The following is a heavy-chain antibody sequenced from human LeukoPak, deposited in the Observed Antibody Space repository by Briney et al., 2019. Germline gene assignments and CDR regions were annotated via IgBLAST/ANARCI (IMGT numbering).Heavy chain of an antibody. D-gene: IGHD2-2*02. Sequence: PSEALSLTCAVYGGSFSGYYWTWIRQAPGKGLEWIGEINHSGSTNYNPSLKSRVTLSVDTSKNQFSLKLSSGTAADTAVYYCARACTSSSCHNYWGQGTLVTVS. CDR1: GGSFSGYY. V-gene: IGHV4-34*01. CDR2: INHSGST. CDR3: ARACTSSSCHNY. J-gene: IGHJ4*02.